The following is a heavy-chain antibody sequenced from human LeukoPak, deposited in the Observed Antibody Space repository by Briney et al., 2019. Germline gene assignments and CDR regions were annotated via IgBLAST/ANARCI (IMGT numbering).Heavy chain of an antibody. CDR1: GFTVSSNY. CDR3: ARDPYGYDY. D-gene: IGHD5-18*01. Sequence: GGSLRLSCAASGFTVSSNYMTWVRQAPGKGLEWVAVISYDGSNKYYADSVKGRFTISRDNSKNTLYLQMNSLRAEDTAVYYCARDPYGYDYWGQGTLVTVSS. V-gene: IGHV3-30-3*01. CDR2: ISYDGSNK. J-gene: IGHJ4*02.